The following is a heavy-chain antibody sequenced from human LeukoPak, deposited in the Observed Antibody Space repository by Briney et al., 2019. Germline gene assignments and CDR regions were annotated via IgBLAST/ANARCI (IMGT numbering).Heavy chain of an antibody. V-gene: IGHV1-46*01. CDR3: ARVISRDVYKVYDH. D-gene: IGHD5-24*01. CDR2: INTSGGSQ. CDR1: GYTFSSYS. Sequence: ASPKVSCKSSGYTFSSYSIHWVRQAPGQGLEWMGVINTSGGSQTYAQKFQGRVTMTRDTSTSTVYMELSSLRSEDTAVYYCARVISRDVYKVYDHWGQGTLVTVSS. J-gene: IGHJ4*02.